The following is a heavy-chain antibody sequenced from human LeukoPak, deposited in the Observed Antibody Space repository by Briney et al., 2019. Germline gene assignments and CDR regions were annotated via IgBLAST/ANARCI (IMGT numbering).Heavy chain of an antibody. CDR1: GFTFSNYW. D-gene: IGHD2-2*01. CDR3: ARARYCSSASCWFDY. V-gene: IGHV3-7*03. J-gene: IGHJ4*02. Sequence: GGSLRLSCAASGFTFSNYWMSWVCQAPGKGLEWVANINQDGSEKHYVDSVKGRFTISRDNAKNSLYLQMNSLRAEDTAVYYCARARYCSSASCWFDYWGQGTLVTVSS. CDR2: INQDGSEK.